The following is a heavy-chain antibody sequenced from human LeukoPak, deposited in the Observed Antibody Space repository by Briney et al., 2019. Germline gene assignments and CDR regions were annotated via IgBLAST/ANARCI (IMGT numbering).Heavy chain of an antibody. D-gene: IGHD5-18*01. Sequence: ASVKVSCKASGYSXTNYYLHWVRQAPGQGLEYMGIINPSGGSSGGSTTYAQKFQGRVTMTRDTSTSTVYMELSNLRSEDTAVYYCARGGYIYGSFDNWGQGNLVTVSS. J-gene: IGHJ4*02. V-gene: IGHV1-46*01. CDR2: INPSGGSSGGST. CDR1: GYSXTNYY. CDR3: ARGGYIYGSFDN.